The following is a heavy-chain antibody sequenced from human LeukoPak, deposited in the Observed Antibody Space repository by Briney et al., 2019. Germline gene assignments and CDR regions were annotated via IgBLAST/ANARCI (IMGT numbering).Heavy chain of an antibody. CDR1: GVSINTCCYY. D-gene: IGHD5-18*01. J-gene: IGHJ4*02. V-gene: IGHV4-61*01. Sequence: PSETLSLTCAVSGVSINTCCYYWTWIRQPPGKGLEWIGYKYYSGSTRYNSSLRSRLTISLDSSKNQFSLRLTSVTAADTAVYYCARGRSYGFDFDSWGPGTLVIVSS. CDR2: KYYSGST. CDR3: ARGRSYGFDFDS.